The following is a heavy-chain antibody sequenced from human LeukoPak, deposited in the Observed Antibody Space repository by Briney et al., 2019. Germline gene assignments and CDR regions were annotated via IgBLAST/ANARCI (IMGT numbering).Heavy chain of an antibody. CDR2: IRYDGSDK. CDR1: GFTLGSYG. Sequence: GGSLRLSCEASGFTLGSYGLHWVRQAPGKGLQWVAFIRYDGSDKYYADSVKGRFTISRDNSKNTLYLQMNSLRTEDTAVHYCAKDLTTVTTQGDYWGQGTLVTVSS. V-gene: IGHV3-30*02. J-gene: IGHJ4*02. CDR3: AKDLTTVTTQGDY. D-gene: IGHD4-17*01.